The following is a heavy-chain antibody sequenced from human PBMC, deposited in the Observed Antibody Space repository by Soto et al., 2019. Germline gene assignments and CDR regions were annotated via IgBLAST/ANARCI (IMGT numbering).Heavy chain of an antibody. CDR1: GGTFSSYA. CDR3: ARMAMAFYYFDY. V-gene: IGHV1-69*13. Sequence: SVKVSCKASGGTFSSYAISWVRQAPGQGLEWMGGIIPIFGTANYAQKFQGRVTITADESTSTAYMELSSLRSEDTAVYYCARMAMAFYYFDYWGQGTLVTVSS. D-gene: IGHD5-18*01. CDR2: IIPIFGTA. J-gene: IGHJ4*02.